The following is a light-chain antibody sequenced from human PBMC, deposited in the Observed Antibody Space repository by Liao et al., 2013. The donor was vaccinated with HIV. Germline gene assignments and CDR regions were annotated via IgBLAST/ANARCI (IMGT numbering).Light chain of an antibody. CDR2: QDN. J-gene: IGLJ1*01. Sequence: SYELTQPPSVSVSPGQTASIPCSGDKLGDKYACWYQQKPGQSPVLVIYQDNKRPSGIPERFSGSNSGNTATLTISGTQAMDEADYYCQAWDSSTLYVFGTGTKVTVL. CDR1: KLGDKY. CDR3: QAWDSSTLYV. V-gene: IGLV3-1*01.